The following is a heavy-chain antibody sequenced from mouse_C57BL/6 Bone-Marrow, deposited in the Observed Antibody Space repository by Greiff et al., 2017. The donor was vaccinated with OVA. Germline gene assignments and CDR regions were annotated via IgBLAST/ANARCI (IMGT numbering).Heavy chain of an antibody. V-gene: IGHV5-17*01. D-gene: IGHD2-10*02. J-gene: IGHJ2*01. CDR3: ARRYGDY. CDR1: GFTFSDSG. Sequence: EVKLVESGGGLVKPGGSLKLSCAASGFTFSDSGMHWVRQAPEKGLEWVAYISSGSSTIYYADTVKGRFTISRDNAKNTLFLQMTSLRSEDTAMYYCARRYGDYWGQGTTLTVSS. CDR2: ISSGSSTI.